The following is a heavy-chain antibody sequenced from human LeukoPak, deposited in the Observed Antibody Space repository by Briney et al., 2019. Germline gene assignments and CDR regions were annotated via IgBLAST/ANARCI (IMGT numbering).Heavy chain of an antibody. CDR3: TTDPSGAPAGYYYMDV. CDR1: GFTVSSNY. Sequence: GGSLRLSCAASGFTVSSNYMSWVRQAPGKGLEWVSVIYSGGSTYYADSVKGRFTISRDNSKNTLYLQMNSLKTEDTAVYYCTTDPSGAPAGYYYMDVWGKGTTVTVSS. D-gene: IGHD3-10*01. V-gene: IGHV3-53*01. CDR2: IYSGGST. J-gene: IGHJ6*03.